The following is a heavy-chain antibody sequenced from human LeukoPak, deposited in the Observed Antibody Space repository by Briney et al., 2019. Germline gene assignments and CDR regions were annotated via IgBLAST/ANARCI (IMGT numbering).Heavy chain of an antibody. CDR1: GFTFSSYG. J-gene: IGHJ6*02. CDR2: ISYDGSNK. D-gene: IGHD5-18*01. V-gene: IGHV3-30*18. CDR3: AKNTADSYGMDV. Sequence: SEGSLRLSCAASGFTFSSYGMHWVRQAPGKGLEWVAVISYDGSNKYYADSVKGRFTISRDNSKNTLYLQMNSLRAEDTAVYYCAKNTADSYGMDVWGQGTTVTVSS.